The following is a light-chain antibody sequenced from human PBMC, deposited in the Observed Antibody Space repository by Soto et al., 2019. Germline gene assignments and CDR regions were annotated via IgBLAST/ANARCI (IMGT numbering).Light chain of an antibody. CDR3: SSYTSSSSWV. CDR2: DVT. Sequence: QSALTQPASVSGSPGQSITISCTGTINDIGDYNYVSWYQQHPGKAPKLIIYDVTHRPSGVSNRFSGSKSGNTASLTISGLRAEDEADYYCSSYTSSSSWVFGGGTKLTVL. CDR1: INDIGDYNY. J-gene: IGLJ3*02. V-gene: IGLV2-14*03.